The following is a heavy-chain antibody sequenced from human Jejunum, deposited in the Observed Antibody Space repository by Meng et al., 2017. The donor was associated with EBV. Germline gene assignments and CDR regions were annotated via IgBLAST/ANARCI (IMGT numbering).Heavy chain of an antibody. CDR2: IHHSGST. Sequence: QGRWQGSGPGLVKPSRTLSLTCAVSGGSIRTDNWWSWVRQPPGKGLEYIGEIHHSGSTKYNPSLKSRVTISVDKSNNHFSLKLSSVTAADTAVYYCARDRGVEDYWGQGTLVTVSS. V-gene: IGHV4-4*02. CDR1: GGSIRTDNW. D-gene: IGHD5-24*01. CDR3: ARDRGVEDY. J-gene: IGHJ4*02.